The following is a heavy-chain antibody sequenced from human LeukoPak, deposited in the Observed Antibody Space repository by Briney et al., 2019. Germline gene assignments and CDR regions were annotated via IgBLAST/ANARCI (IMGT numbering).Heavy chain of an antibody. CDR2: INWNGGST. Sequence: GGSLRLSCAASGFTFDDYGMSWVRQAPGKGLEWVSGINWNGGSTGYADSVKGRFTISRDNAKNSLYLQMNSLRAEDTALYYCARAIYYSNLWYYYYYMDVRAKGPRSPSP. CDR3: ARAIYYSNLWYYYYYMDV. D-gene: IGHD4-11*01. J-gene: IGHJ6*03. V-gene: IGHV3-20*04. CDR1: GFTFDDYG.